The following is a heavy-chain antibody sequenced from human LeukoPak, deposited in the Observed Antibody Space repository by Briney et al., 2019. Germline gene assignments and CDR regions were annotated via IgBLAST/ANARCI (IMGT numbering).Heavy chain of an antibody. CDR3: ARAQGYDFWSGYSFFDY. V-gene: IGHV4-59*12. CDR2: IYYSGST. D-gene: IGHD3-3*01. J-gene: IGHJ4*02. Sequence: SETLSLTCTVSGGSISSYYWSWIRQPPGKGLEWIGYIYYSGSTNYDPSLKSRVTISVDTSKNQFSLKLSSVTAADTAVYYCARAQGYDFWSGYSFFDYWGQGTLVTVSS. CDR1: GGSISSYY.